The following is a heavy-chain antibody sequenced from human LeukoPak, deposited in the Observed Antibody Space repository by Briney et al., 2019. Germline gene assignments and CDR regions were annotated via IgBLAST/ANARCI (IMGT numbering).Heavy chain of an antibody. CDR3: ARTAMASIADYFDY. CDR2: IHYTGTA. J-gene: IGHJ4*02. CDR1: GGSISFYY. V-gene: IGHV4-59*01. D-gene: IGHD5-24*01. Sequence: PSETLSLTCTVSGGSISFYYWSWIRQPPGKGLEWIGYIHYTGTANYNPSLQSRVITSVDTSKNQFSLKLNSVTSADTAVFYCARTAMASIADYFDYWGQGLMVTVSS.